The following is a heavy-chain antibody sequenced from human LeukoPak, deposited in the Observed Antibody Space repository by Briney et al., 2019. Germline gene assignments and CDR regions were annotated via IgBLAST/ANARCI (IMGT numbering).Heavy chain of an antibody. V-gene: IGHV4-4*07. CDR1: GGSISSYY. Sequence: SETLSLTCTVSGGSISSYYWSWIRQPAGKGLEWIGRIYTSGSTNYNPSLKSRVTMSVDTSKNQFSVKLSSVTAADTAVYYCAGMYYDILTGQSDYWGQGTLVTVSS. CDR3: AGMYYDILTGQSDY. D-gene: IGHD3-9*01. J-gene: IGHJ4*02. CDR2: IYTSGST.